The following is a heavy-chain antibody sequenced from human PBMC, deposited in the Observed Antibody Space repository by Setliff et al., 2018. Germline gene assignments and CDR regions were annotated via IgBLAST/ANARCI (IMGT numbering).Heavy chain of an antibody. V-gene: IGHV4-34*01. Sequence: SETLSLICAVYGGSFSGYYWSWIRQPPGKGLEWIGEINHSGSTNYNPSLKSRVTISIDTSKNQFSLKLSSVTAADTAVYYCASLGMTTMMDWYFDLWGRGTLVTVSS. CDR1: GGSFSGYY. CDR3: ASLGMTTMMDWYFDL. J-gene: IGHJ2*01. CDR2: INHSGST. D-gene: IGHD4-4*01.